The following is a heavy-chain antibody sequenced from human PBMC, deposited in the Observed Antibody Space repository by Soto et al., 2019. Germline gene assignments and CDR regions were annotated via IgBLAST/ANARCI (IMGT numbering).Heavy chain of an antibody. D-gene: IGHD2-15*01. CDR3: ARDFDGGGAFDI. J-gene: IGHJ3*02. CDR1: GFTFISYS. CDR2: ISSSSSYI. V-gene: IGHV3-21*01. Sequence: WGSLRLSCAASGFTFISYSMNCFRQAPGKGLEWVSSISSSSSYIYYADSVKGRFTISRDNAKNSLYLQMNSLRAEDTAVYYCARDFDGGGAFDIWGQGTMVTVSS.